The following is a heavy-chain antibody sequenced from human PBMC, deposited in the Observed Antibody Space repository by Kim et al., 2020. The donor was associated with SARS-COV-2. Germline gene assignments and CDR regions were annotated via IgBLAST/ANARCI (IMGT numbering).Heavy chain of an antibody. Sequence: SQTLSLTCAVYGGSFSGYYCSWIRQPPGKGLEWIGEINHSGSTNYNPSLKSRVTISVDTSKNQFSLKLSSVTAADTAVYYCARVRSEDYDSSGYLVDYWGQGTLVTVSS. V-gene: IGHV4-34*01. CDR1: GGSFSGYY. CDR2: INHSGST. D-gene: IGHD3-22*01. CDR3: ARVRSEDYDSSGYLVDY. J-gene: IGHJ4*02.